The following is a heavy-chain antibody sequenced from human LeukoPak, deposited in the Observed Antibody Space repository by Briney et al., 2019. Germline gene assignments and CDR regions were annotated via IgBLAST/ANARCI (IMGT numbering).Heavy chain of an antibody. D-gene: IGHD4-23*01. CDR2: ISSSSSYI. J-gene: IGHJ4*02. CDR1: GFTFSSYS. V-gene: IGHV3-21*01. Sequence: GGSLRLSCAASGFTFSSYSMNWVRQAPGKGLEWVSSISSSSSYIYYADSVKGRFTISRDNAKNSLYLQMNSLRAEATAVYYGAREVYGGNPPHWGQGTLVTVSS. CDR3: AREVYGGNPPH.